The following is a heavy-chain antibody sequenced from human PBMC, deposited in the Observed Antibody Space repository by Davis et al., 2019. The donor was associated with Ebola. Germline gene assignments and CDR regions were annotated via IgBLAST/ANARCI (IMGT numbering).Heavy chain of an antibody. V-gene: IGHV3-49*03. CDR3: SRDIWDY. J-gene: IGHJ4*02. D-gene: IGHD2-21*01. CDR1: GFFFGDFG. Sequence: PGGSLRLSCTASGFFFGDFGISWYRQVPGNGLEWVGFIRSNLYGGTTEYAASVKGRFTISRDDPKSIAYRQMNSLKAEDTAMYYYSRDIWDYWGQGTLVTVSS. CDR2: IRSNLYGGTT.